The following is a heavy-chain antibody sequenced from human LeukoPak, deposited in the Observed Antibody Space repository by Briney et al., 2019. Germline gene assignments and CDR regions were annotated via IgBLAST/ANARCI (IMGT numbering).Heavy chain of an antibody. CDR3: ARNTGGYSYGYNYYMDV. CDR2: IYTSGST. D-gene: IGHD5-18*01. CDR1: GGSISSYY. J-gene: IGHJ6*03. Sequence: SETLSLTCTVSGGSISSYYWSWIRQTAGKGLEWSGRIYTSGSTNYNPSLKSRVTMSVDTSKNQFSLKLSSVTAADTAVYYCARNTGGYSYGYNYYMDVWGKGTTVTVSS. V-gene: IGHV4-4*07.